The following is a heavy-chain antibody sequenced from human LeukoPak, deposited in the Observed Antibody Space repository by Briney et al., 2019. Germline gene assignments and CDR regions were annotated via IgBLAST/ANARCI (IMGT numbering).Heavy chain of an antibody. CDR1: GGSISSGSYY. D-gene: IGHD4-17*01. J-gene: IGHJ4*02. CDR3: ARSHDYADY. Sequence: SETLSLTCTVSGGSISSGSYYWSWIRQPAGKGLEWIGRIYTSGSTNYNPSLKSRVTISVDTSKNQFSLKLSSVTAADTAVYYCARSHDYADYWGQGTLVTVSS. CDR2: IYTSGST. V-gene: IGHV4-61*02.